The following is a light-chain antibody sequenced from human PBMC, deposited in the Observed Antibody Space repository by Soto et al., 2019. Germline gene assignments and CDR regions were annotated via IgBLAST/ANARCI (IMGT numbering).Light chain of an antibody. CDR3: QQYGSSPLFT. V-gene: IGKV3-20*01. CDR1: QSVSSSY. Sequence: EIVLTQSPDTLSLSPGERATLSCRASQSVSSSYLAWYQQKPDQAPRLLISGASSRATDIPDRFSGSGSGTDFTLTISRLEPEDFAVYYCQQYGSSPLFTFGPGTKVDIK. CDR2: GAS. J-gene: IGKJ3*01.